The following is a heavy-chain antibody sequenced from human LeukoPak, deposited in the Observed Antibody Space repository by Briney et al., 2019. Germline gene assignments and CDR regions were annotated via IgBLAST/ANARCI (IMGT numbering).Heavy chain of an antibody. V-gene: IGHV4-34*01. Sequence: GSLRLSCAASGFTFSSSAMSWIRQPPGKGLEWIGEINHSGSTKYNPSLKSRVTISVDTSKNQFSLKLSSVTAADTAVYYCARTTGTSNWGQGTLVTVSS. D-gene: IGHD1-14*01. CDR1: GFTFSSSA. CDR2: INHSGST. J-gene: IGHJ4*02. CDR3: ARTTGTSN.